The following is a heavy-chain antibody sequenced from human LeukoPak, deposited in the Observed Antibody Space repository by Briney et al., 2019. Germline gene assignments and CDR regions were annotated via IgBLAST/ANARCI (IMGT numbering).Heavy chain of an antibody. Sequence: PSETLSLTCTVSGGSISSYYWSWIRQPPGKGLEWIGYIYYSGSTNYNPSLKSRVTISVDTSKNQFSLRLSSLTAADTAVYYCARGVQVWLMSQRYFDSWGQGTLVTVSS. CDR1: GGSISSYY. CDR3: ARGVQVWLMSQRYFDS. CDR2: IYYSGST. V-gene: IGHV4-59*12. D-gene: IGHD3-10*01. J-gene: IGHJ4*02.